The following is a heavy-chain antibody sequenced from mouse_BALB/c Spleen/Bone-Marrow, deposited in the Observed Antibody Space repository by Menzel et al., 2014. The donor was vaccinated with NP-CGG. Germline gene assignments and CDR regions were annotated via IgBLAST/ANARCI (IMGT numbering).Heavy chain of an antibody. V-gene: IGHV6-6*02. CDR1: GFTFSNYW. Sequence: DVHLVESGGGLVQPGGSMKLSCVASGFTFSNYWMNWVRQSPEKGLEWVAEIRLKSNNYATHYAESVKGRFTISRGDSKSSVYLQMNNLRAEDTGIYYCTRPFAYWGQGTLVTVSA. CDR3: TRPFAY. CDR2: IRLKSNNYAT. J-gene: IGHJ3*01.